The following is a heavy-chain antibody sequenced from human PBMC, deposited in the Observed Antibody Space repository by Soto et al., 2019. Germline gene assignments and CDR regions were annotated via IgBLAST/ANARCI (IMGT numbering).Heavy chain of an antibody. V-gene: IGHV4-39*01. CDR2: IYYIGST. CDR3: ARHVVAGIAQAGS. D-gene: IGHD6-13*01. J-gene: IGHJ4*02. CDR1: GVSISSSSYY. Sequence: QLQLQESGPGLVKPSETLSLTCTVSGVSISSSSYYWGWIRQPPGKVLEWIGSIYYIGSTYYNPSLNSRVTISVDTSKNQFSLNLSSVTAADTAVYYCARHVVAGIAQAGSWGQGTLVTVSS.